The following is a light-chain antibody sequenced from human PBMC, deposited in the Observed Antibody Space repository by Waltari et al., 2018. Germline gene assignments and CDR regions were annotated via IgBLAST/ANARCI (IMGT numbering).Light chain of an antibody. V-gene: IGLV2-18*02. J-gene: IGLJ2*01. CDR3: SSYESRNTVV. CDR1: SSDVGSYNR. Sequence: QSALTQPPSVSGSPGQSVTISCTGTSSDVGSYNRVSWYQQPPGTAPKLIIYEVTYRPSGVPDRFSGSKSGNTASLTISGLQAEDEADYYCSSYESRNTVVFGLGTKLTVL. CDR2: EVT.